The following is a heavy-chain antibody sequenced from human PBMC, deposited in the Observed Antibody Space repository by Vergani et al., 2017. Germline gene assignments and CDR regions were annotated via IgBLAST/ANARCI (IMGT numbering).Heavy chain of an antibody. J-gene: IGHJ2*01. CDR1: GFTFSSYS. D-gene: IGHD6-13*01. CDR3: ASHGIAARWYFDL. V-gene: IGHV3-21*01. Sequence: EVQLVESGGGLVKPGGSLRLSCAASGFTFSSYSMNWVRQAPGKGPEWVSSISSSSSYIYYADSVKGRFTISRDNAKNSLYLQMNSLRAEDTAVYYCASHGIAARWYFDLWGRGTLVTVSS. CDR2: ISSSSSYI.